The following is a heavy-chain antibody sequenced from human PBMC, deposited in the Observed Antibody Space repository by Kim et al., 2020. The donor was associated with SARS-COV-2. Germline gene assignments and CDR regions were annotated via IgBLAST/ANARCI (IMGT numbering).Heavy chain of an antibody. CDR3: ARGAPGGLGHFDY. Sequence: SETLSLTCTVSGGSISSGDYYWSWIRQHPGKGLEWIGYIYYSGSTYYNASLKSRVTISVDTSKNQFSLKLSSVTAADTAVYYCARGAPGGLGHFDYWGQGTLVTVSS. D-gene: IGHD6-19*01. V-gene: IGHV4-31*03. CDR2: IYYSGST. J-gene: IGHJ4*02. CDR1: GGSISSGDYY.